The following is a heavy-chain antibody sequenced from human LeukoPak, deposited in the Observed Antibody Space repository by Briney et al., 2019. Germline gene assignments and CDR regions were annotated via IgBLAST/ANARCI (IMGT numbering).Heavy chain of an antibody. Sequence: GGSLRLSCAASGFTFSSYGMTWVRQAPGKGLEWVSYISSSSSTIYYADSMKGRFTISRDNAKNSLYLQLNGLRAEDTAVYYCARSLVVGATYPYHWGQGTLVTVSS. J-gene: IGHJ5*02. V-gene: IGHV3-48*01. CDR1: GFTFSSYG. CDR3: ARSLVVGATYPYH. CDR2: ISSSSSTI. D-gene: IGHD1-26*01.